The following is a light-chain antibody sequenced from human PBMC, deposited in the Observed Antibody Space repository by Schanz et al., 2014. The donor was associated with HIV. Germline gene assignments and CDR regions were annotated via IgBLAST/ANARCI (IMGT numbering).Light chain of an antibody. Sequence: EIVLTQSPGSLSVSPGDRATLSCTASQAVNSGHLAWYQQRPGQAPRLLISGASRRATGIPDRFSGGGSGTDFTLTISRLEPEDVAVYYCQQRTNWPFTFGPGTKVDIK. CDR3: QQRTNWPFT. J-gene: IGKJ3*01. V-gene: IGKV3D-20*02. CDR2: GAS. CDR1: QAVNSGH.